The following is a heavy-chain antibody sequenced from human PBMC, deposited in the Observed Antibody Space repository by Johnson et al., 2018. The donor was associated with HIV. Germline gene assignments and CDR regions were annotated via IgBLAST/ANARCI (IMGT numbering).Heavy chain of an antibody. CDR3: ARIGAWQLHRAFDI. V-gene: IGHV3-30*02. CDR2: IRHDGSNK. CDR1: GFTFSSYG. D-gene: IGHD2-15*01. J-gene: IGHJ3*02. Sequence: QVQLVESGGGVVQPGGSLRLSCAASGFTFSSYGMHWVRQAPGKGLAWVAFIRHDGSNKYYTDSVKGRFPISRDNSKNTLYLQMNSLRAKDTAVSYGARIGAWQLHRAFDIWGQGTMVTVSS.